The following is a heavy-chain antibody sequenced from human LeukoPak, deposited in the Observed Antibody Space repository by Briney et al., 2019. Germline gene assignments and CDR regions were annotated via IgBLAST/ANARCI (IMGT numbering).Heavy chain of an antibody. D-gene: IGHD3/OR15-3a*01. J-gene: IGHJ4*02. V-gene: IGHV3-64*01. Sequence: GGSLRLSCAASGFIFTNYAMQWVRQAPGKGLEYVAAVSSNGGSKYYTKSVKGRFTISRDDSKKTVSLQMGGLRPEDMGVYYCVRARYDFWSGYQYWGQGALVTVSS. CDR2: VSSNGGSK. CDR3: VRARYDFWSGYQY. CDR1: GFIFTNYA.